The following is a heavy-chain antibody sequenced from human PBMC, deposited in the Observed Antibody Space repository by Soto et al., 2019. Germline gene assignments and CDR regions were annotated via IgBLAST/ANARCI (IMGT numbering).Heavy chain of an antibody. CDR1: GGSISSGGYY. Sequence: QVQLQESGPGLVKPSQTLSLTCTVSGGSISSGGYYWSWIRQHPGKGLEWIGYIYYSGSTYYNPSLKGRVTISVDTSKNQFSLKLSSVTAADTAVYYCARLPLSPGDSSSTRYGMDVWGQGTTVTVSS. CDR2: IYYSGST. CDR3: ARLPLSPGDSSSTRYGMDV. V-gene: IGHV4-31*03. D-gene: IGHD3-22*01. J-gene: IGHJ6*02.